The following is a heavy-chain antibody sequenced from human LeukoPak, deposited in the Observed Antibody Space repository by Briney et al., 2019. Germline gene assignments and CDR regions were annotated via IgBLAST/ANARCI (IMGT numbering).Heavy chain of an antibody. V-gene: IGHV1-46*01. Sequence: ASVKVSCKASGYTFTSYYMHWVRQAPGQGLEWMGIINPSGGSTNYAQKFQGRVTITRDTSTNTVYMELSSLRSEDTAVYYCARGPSITMVRGGQWYYYMDVWGKGTTVTISS. J-gene: IGHJ6*03. CDR2: INPSGGST. CDR1: GYTFTSYY. CDR3: ARGPSITMVRGGQWYYYMDV. D-gene: IGHD3-10*01.